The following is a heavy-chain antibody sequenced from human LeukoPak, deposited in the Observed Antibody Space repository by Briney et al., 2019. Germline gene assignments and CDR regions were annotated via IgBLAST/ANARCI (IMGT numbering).Heavy chain of an antibody. D-gene: IGHD3-3*01. J-gene: IGHJ6*02. CDR3: ARVSGAYYDFWSGYYYYYGMDV. CDR2: INSAGSST. V-gene: IGHV3-74*01. CDR1: GFSVSNYY. Sequence: GGSLRLSCAACGFSVSNYYMSWVRQPPGKGLEWVSRINSAGSSTSYADSVKGRFTISRDNAKNTLYLQMNSLRAEDTAVYYCARVSGAYYDFWSGYYYYYGMDVWGQGTTVTVSS.